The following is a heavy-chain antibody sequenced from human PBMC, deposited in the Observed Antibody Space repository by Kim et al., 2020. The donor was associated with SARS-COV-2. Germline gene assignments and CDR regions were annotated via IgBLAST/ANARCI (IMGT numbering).Heavy chain of an antibody. CDR3: ARGAGSPSYNKFAY. CDR1: GDSISNGDYY. CDR2: IYYSGIT. V-gene: IGHV4-30-4*01. J-gene: IGHJ4*02. D-gene: IGHD1-1*01. Sequence: SETLSLTCTVSGDSISNGDYYWTWIRQPPGKGLEWIGYIYYSGITYYNPFLKSRVTISIDTSKNQFSLNLSSVTAADTAVYYCARGAGSPSYNKFAYWGQGTLVIVSS.